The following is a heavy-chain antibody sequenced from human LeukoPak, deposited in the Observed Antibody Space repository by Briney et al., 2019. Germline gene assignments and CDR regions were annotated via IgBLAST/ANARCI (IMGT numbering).Heavy chain of an antibody. Sequence: PSETLSLTCTVSGGSVSSGSYYWSWIRQPPGKGLEWIGYIYYSGSTNYNPSLKSRITISVDTSKNQFSLKLSSVTAADTAVYYCARDRVLRYFDWPTYYYYYGMDVWGQGTTVTVSS. J-gene: IGHJ6*02. V-gene: IGHV4-61*01. CDR3: ARDRVLRYFDWPTYYYYYGMDV. CDR1: GGSVSSGSYY. CDR2: IYYSGST. D-gene: IGHD3-9*01.